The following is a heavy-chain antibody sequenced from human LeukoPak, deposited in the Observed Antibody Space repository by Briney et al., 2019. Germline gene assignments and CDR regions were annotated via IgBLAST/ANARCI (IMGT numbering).Heavy chain of an antibody. V-gene: IGHV4-4*07. CDR3: AAMVRRQWLAYYYMDV. D-gene: IGHD6-19*01. CDR1: GGSISSYY. J-gene: IGHJ6*03. Sequence: SETLSLTCTVSGGSISSYYWSWIRQPAGKGLEWIGRIYTSGSTNYNPSLKSRVTMSVDTSKNQFSLKLSSVTAADTAVYYCAAMVRRQWLAYYYMDVWGKGTTVTVSS. CDR2: IYTSGST.